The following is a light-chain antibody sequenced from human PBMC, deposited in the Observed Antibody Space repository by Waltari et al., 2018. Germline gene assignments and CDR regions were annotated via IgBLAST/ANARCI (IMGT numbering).Light chain of an antibody. CDR2: KAS. J-gene: IGKJ1*01. V-gene: IGKV1-5*03. CDR1: QSISWW. CDR3: QDYNSYT. Sequence: DIQMTQSPSTLSASVGDRVTITCRASQSISWWLAWFQQKPGKAPKLLIYKASSLQSGVQSRFSGSGFGTEFTLTISSLQADDFATYYCQDYNSYTFGQGTKVEVK.